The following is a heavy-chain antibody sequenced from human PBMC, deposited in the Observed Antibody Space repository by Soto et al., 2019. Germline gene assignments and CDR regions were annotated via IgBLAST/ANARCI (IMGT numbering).Heavy chain of an antibody. Sequence: ASVKVSCKASGYTFTGYYMHWVRQAPGQGLEWMGWINPNSGGTNYAQTFQGRVTMTRDTSISTAYMELSRLRSDDTAVYYCARELGEAVAGIRDFDYWGHGTLVTVSS. CDR2: INPNSGGT. J-gene: IGHJ4*01. CDR1: GYTFTGYY. D-gene: IGHD6-19*01. V-gene: IGHV1-2*02. CDR3: ARELGEAVAGIRDFDY.